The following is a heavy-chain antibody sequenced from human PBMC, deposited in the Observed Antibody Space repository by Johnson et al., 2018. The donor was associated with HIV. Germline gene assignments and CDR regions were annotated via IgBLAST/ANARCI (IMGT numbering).Heavy chain of an antibody. D-gene: IGHD1-26*01. CDR1: GFTFSSYW. J-gene: IGHJ3*02. Sequence: MLLVESGGGLIQPGGSLRLSCAASGFTFSSYWMTWVRQAPGKGLEWVANIKQDGSEKYYVDSVKGRFTISRDNAKNSLYLQMNSLRAEDTAVYYCASPSGSSRLAFDIWGQVTMVTVSS. CDR2: IKQDGSEK. V-gene: IGHV3-7*01. CDR3: ASPSGSSRLAFDI.